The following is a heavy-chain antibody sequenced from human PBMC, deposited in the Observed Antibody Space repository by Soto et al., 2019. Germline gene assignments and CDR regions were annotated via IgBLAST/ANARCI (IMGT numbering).Heavy chain of an antibody. Sequence: QVQLVQSGAEVKKPGASVKVSCKASGYIFTSYDINWVRQATGQGLEWVGWMNPKSGNTGYAQKFEGRVTMTRNTTISTAYMELSSLRSEDTAVYYCARAPEYSSTWDFCYYYMDVWGNGTTVAVS. V-gene: IGHV1-8*01. D-gene: IGHD6-13*01. CDR1: GYIFTSYD. CDR2: MNPKSGNT. CDR3: ARAPEYSSTWDFCYYYMDV. J-gene: IGHJ6*03.